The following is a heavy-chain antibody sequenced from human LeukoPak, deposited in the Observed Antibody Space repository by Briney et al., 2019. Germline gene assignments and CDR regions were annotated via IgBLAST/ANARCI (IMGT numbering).Heavy chain of an antibody. CDR2: INPNSRGT. V-gene: IGHV1-2*02. J-gene: IGHJ4*02. CDR1: GYTFTGYY. Sequence: ASVKVSCKASGYTFTGYYMHWVRQAPGQGLEWMGWINPNSRGTNYAQKFQGRVTMTRDTSISTAYMELSRLRSDDTAVYYCARVPLPSLLGYCSGGSCYGPDYWGQGTLVTVSS. CDR3: ARVPLPSLLGYCSGGSCYGPDY. D-gene: IGHD2-15*01.